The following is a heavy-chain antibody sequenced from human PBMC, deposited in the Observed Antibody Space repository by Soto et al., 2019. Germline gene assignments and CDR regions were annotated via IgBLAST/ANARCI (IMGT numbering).Heavy chain of an antibody. J-gene: IGHJ4*02. Sequence: EVQLVESGGGLVKPGGSLRLSCAASGFTFSNAWMNWVRQAPGKGLEWVGRIKSKTDGGTTDYAAPVKGRFTISRDDSKNTLYLQMNSLKTEDTAVYYCTTHVDIVATTTDYWGQGTLVTVSS. CDR3: TTHVDIVATTTDY. V-gene: IGHV3-15*07. CDR1: GFTFSNAW. CDR2: IKSKTDGGTT. D-gene: IGHD5-12*01.